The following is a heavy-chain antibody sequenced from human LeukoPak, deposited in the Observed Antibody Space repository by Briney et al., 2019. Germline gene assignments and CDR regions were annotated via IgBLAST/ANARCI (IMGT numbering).Heavy chain of an antibody. V-gene: IGHV4-30-2*01. J-gene: IGHJ5*02. CDR1: GGSFSDYY. CDR3: ARSGYCSGGSCYAAPWFDP. D-gene: IGHD2-15*01. CDR2: IYHSGST. Sequence: PSETLSLTCVVYGGSFSDYYWSWIRQPPGKGLEWIGYIYHSGSTYYNPSLKSRVTISVDRSKNQFSLKLSSVTAADTAVYYCARSGYCSGGSCYAAPWFDPWGQGTLVTVSS.